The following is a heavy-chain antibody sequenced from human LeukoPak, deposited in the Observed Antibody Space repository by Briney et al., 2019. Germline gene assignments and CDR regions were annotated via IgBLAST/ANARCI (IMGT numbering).Heavy chain of an antibody. Sequence: PGGSLRLSCAASGFTFSDYYMSWIRQAPGKGLEWVSYISSSGTTIYYADSVKGRFTISSDNAKNSLYLQMNSLRAEDTAVYYCARESRYCSGGSCYFDAFDIWGQGTMVTVSS. J-gene: IGHJ3*02. CDR3: ARESRYCSGGSCYFDAFDI. V-gene: IGHV3-11*04. CDR2: ISSSGTTI. CDR1: GFTFSDYY. D-gene: IGHD2-15*01.